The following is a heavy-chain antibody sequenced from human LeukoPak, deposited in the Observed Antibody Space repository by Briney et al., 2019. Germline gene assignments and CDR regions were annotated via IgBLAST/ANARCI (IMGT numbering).Heavy chain of an antibody. CDR2: IYYSGST. CDR1: GGSISSYY. D-gene: IGHD1-26*01. Sequence: PSETLSLTCTVSGGSISSYYWSWIRQPPGKGLEWIGYIYYSGSTNYNPSLKSRVTISVDTSKNQFSLKLSSVTAADTAVYYCAGDRRKWELPHFDYWGQRPLVTVSS. V-gene: IGHV4-59*01. CDR3: AGDRRKWELPHFDY. J-gene: IGHJ4*02.